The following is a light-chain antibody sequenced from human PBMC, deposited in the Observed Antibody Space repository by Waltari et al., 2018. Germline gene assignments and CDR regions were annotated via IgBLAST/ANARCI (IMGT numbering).Light chain of an antibody. V-gene: IGKV3-15*01. CDR3: QQYNNWPPST. CDR1: ESIATN. CDR2: HAS. Sequence: EILLSQSPDTLSVFPGERVTLPCRASESIATNLAWYQQRPGQAPRLLIFHASSRATDIPAKFSGSGSGTEFTLTISSLQAEDFAVYYCQQYNNWPPSTFGQGTKVEFK. J-gene: IGKJ1*01.